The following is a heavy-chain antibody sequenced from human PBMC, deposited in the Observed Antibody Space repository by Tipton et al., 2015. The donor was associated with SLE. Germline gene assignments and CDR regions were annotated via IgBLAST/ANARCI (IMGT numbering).Heavy chain of an antibody. Sequence: SLRLSCAASGFTFSSYSMNWVRQAPGKGLEWVSSISSSSSYIYYADSVKGRFTISRDNAKNSLYLQMNSLRAEDTAMYYCARHRADDRGYFDLWGRGTLVTVSS. CDR3: ARHRADDRGYFDL. J-gene: IGHJ2*01. CDR1: GFTFSSYS. CDR2: ISSSSSYI. V-gene: IGHV3-21*01.